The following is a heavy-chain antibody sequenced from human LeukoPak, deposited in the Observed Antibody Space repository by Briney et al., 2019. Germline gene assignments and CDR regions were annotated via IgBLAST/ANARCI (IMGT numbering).Heavy chain of an antibody. CDR3: ARAVAGTDEIDS. D-gene: IGHD6-19*01. V-gene: IGHV3-13*01. CDR1: GFSFSSYD. CDR2: NGSGGDT. J-gene: IGHJ4*02. Sequence: GGSLRLSCAGSGFSFSSYDMLWVRQATGKGLEWVSANGSGGDTYYAGSVKGRFTISRESAKNSFYLQMNSLSAGDTAVYFCARAVAGTDEIDSWGQGTLVTVSS.